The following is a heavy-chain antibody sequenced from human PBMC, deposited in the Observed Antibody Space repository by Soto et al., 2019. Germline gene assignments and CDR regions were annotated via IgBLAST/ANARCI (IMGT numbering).Heavy chain of an antibody. V-gene: IGHV3-23*01. Sequence: GGSLRLSCAASEFTFSSYAMNWVRQAPGKGLEWVSVISGGGGTTYYADSVKGRFRISRDNSKNTLYLQMNSLRVEDTAVYYCAKGKVAYDNSGLQYFYYFPLNVWGQGTTVTVSS. CDR2: ISGGGGTT. D-gene: IGHD3-22*01. J-gene: IGHJ6*02. CDR1: EFTFSSYA. CDR3: AKGKVAYDNSGLQYFYYFPLNV.